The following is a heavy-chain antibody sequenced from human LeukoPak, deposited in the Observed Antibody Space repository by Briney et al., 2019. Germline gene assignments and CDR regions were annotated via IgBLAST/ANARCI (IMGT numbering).Heavy chain of an antibody. CDR1: GGSISSYY. CDR3: ARLDSPFGCINGVCYTSWFDP. Sequence: SETLSLTCTVSGGSISSYYWSWIRQPPGKGLEWIGYIYYSGSTNYNPSLKSRVTISVDTSKNQFSPKLSSLTAADTAVYYCARLDSPFGCINGVCYTSWFDPWGQGTLVTVSS. V-gene: IGHV4-59*01. D-gene: IGHD2-8*01. J-gene: IGHJ5*02. CDR2: IYYSGST.